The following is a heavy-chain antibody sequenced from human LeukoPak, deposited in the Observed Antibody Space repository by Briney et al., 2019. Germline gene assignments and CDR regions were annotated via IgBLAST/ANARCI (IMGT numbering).Heavy chain of an antibody. CDR2: ISAYNDNT. CDR3: ARAVLLRGWFDP. D-gene: IGHD2-21*01. V-gene: IGHV1-18*01. CDR1: GYTFTIYG. J-gene: IGHJ5*02. Sequence: ASLTLSCTSSGYTFTIYGISWMRQPPGQGLGWMGWISAYNDNTNYAQKLQGRVTMTTDTSTSKAYMELRSLRSDVTAVYYCARAVLLRGWFDPWGEGTLVTVSS.